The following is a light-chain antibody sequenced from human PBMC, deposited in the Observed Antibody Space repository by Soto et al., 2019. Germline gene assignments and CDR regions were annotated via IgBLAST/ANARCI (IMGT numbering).Light chain of an antibody. CDR3: QQYNDASPIT. V-gene: IGKV3-15*01. CDR2: AAS. J-gene: IGKJ5*01. CDR1: QSVGTK. Sequence: EVVLTQSPATLSVSPGEGATLTCRASQSVGTKLAWYQQKPGQSPRILIYAASTRATGVPARFGGSGSETEFTLPSNSLQSEDFALYYCQQYNDASPITFGQGTRLEIK.